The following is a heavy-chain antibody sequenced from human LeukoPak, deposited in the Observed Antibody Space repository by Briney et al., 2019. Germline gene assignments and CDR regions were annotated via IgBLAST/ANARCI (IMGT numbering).Heavy chain of an antibody. CDR3: ARYSSSTGGASYYLDY. V-gene: IGHV3-74*01. CDR2: ISGDGSVT. D-gene: IGHD6-6*01. Sequence: GGSLRLSCTASGFTHRNYWMHGVRQVPGKRVVWVSRISGDGSVTNYADSVQGRFTISRDNAKNTLYLQIDSLRSEDTAVYYCARYSSSTGGASYYLDYWGHGTLVTVSS. J-gene: IGHJ4*01. CDR1: GFTHRNYW.